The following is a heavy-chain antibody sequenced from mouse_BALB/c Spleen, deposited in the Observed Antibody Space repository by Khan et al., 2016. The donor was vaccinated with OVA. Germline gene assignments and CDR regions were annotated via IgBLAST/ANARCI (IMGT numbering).Heavy chain of an antibody. CDR3: ARGGAAYYSNDWDAMEY. D-gene: IGHD2-14*01. CDR1: GYTFTTAG. Sequence: QIQLVQSGPELKKPGATVRISCKASGYTFTTAGIQWVQQMPGKGLKWIGWINTHSGVPKYAEDFKGRFAFSLDISVNTAYLQITNLKNEDTATYFCARGGAAYYSNDWDAMEYWGQGTSVTVSS. V-gene: IGHV9-4*02. J-gene: IGHJ4*01. CDR2: INTHSGVP.